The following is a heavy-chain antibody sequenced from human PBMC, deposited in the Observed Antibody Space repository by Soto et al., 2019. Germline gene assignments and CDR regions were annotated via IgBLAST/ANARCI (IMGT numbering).Heavy chain of an antibody. Sequence: SETLSLTCTVSGGSISSYYWSWIRQPPGKGLEWIGSIYYSGSTYYNPSLKSRVTISVDTSKNQFSLKLSSVTAADTAVYYCASRNYDILTGYYISDYWGQGTLVTVSS. J-gene: IGHJ4*02. V-gene: IGHV4-59*05. CDR1: GGSISSYY. D-gene: IGHD3-9*01. CDR3: ASRNYDILTGYYISDY. CDR2: IYYSGST.